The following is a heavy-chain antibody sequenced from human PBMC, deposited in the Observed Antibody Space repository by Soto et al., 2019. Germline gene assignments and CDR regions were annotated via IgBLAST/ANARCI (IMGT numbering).Heavy chain of an antibody. CDR2: INAGNGHT. V-gene: IGHV1-3*01. J-gene: IGHJ6*02. D-gene: IGHD5-12*01. CDR1: GYTFTSYA. CDR3: ACSFFFGLRGYSGYDMYGMAV. Sequence: QVQLVQSGAEVKKPGASVKVSCKASGYTFTSYAMHWVRQAPGPRLEWMGWINAGNGHTKYSQKFQGRVTITRDTSASTAYMELSSRRSADTAVYYCACSFFFGLRGYSGYDMYGMAVWGHGTTVTVSS.